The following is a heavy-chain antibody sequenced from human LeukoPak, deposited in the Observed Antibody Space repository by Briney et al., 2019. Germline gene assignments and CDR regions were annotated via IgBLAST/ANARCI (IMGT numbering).Heavy chain of an antibody. V-gene: IGHV3-66*02. D-gene: IGHD7-27*01. CDR3: GREEKGWGTYYRDV. J-gene: IGHJ6*03. Sequence: GGSLRLSCAASGFTVSNNYMSWVRQAPGKGLEWVSVIYSAGITYYADSVKGRFTISRDNSKNTLYLQMNSLRAEDTAVYYCGREEKGWGTYYRDVGAKGPRVTVS. CDR1: GFTVSNNY. CDR2: IYSAGIT.